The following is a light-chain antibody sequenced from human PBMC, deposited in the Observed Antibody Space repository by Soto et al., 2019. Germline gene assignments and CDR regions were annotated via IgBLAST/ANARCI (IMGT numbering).Light chain of an antibody. J-gene: IGLJ3*02. CDR3: ETWDSNPRV. CDR2: LEGSGSY. V-gene: IGLV4-60*02. CDR1: SGHRSYT. Sequence: QSVLTQSSSASASLGSSVKLTCTLSSGHRSYTIAWHQQQPAKAPRYLMKLEGSGSYNKGSGVPDRFSGSSSGADRYLTISNLQFEDEADYYCETWDSNPRVFGGGTKLTVL.